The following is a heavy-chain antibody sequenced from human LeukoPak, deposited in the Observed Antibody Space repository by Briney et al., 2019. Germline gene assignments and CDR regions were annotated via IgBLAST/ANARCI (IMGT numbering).Heavy chain of an antibody. CDR3: TRDPHYYHGNPHDF. J-gene: IGHJ4*02. D-gene: IGHD4-23*01. Sequence: GGSLRLSCAASGFTFNNAWMSWVRQAPGKGLEWVGRIKSKTDGETTDYAAPVKGRFAISRDDSKDTLYLQMNSLIIEDTAVYFCTRDPHYYHGNPHDFWGQGTRVTVSS. V-gene: IGHV3-15*01. CDR2: IKSKTDGETT. CDR1: GFTFNNAW.